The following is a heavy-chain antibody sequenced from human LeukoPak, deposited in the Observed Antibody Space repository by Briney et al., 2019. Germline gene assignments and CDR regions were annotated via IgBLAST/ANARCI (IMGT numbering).Heavy chain of an antibody. CDR2: ISYDARNK. J-gene: IGHJ4*02. CDR3: AGFWGSHRLEY. V-gene: IGHV3-30*04. D-gene: IGHD3-16*01. CDR1: GFTFSNYA. Sequence: GSSLRLSCVGSGFTFSNYAMHWVRQAPGKGLEWVTIISYDARNKYFADSVNGRFTVSRDNSKNTVYLQMNSLRVDDTAVYFCAGFWGSHRLEYWGQGTPVIVSS.